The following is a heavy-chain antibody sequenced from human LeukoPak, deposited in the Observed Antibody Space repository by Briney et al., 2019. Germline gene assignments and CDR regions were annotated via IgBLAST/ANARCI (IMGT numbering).Heavy chain of an antibody. Sequence: GGSLRLSCAASGFTFSSYGMHWVRQAPGKGLEWVAVIWYDGSNKYYADSVKGRFTISRDNSKNTLYLQMNSLRAEDTAVYYCAGDRGLVAPYGMDVWGQGTTVTVSS. CDR1: GFTFSSYG. J-gene: IGHJ6*02. CDR2: IWYDGSNK. V-gene: IGHV3-33*01. CDR3: AGDRGLVAPYGMDV. D-gene: IGHD1-26*01.